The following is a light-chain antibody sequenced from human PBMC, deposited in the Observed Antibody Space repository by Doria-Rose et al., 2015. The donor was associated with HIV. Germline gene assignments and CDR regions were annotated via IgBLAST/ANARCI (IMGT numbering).Light chain of an antibody. CDR2: AAS. CDR1: QSISSY. J-gene: IGKJ2*02. V-gene: IGKV1-39*01. CDR3: QQSCCTPST. Sequence: DIQMTQSPSSLSASLGDGVTITCRASQSISSYLNWYQQKPGKAPKLLIYAASSLQSGVPSRFSGSGSGTDFTLTISSLQPEDFAAYYCQQSCCTPSTFGQGTKLEIK.